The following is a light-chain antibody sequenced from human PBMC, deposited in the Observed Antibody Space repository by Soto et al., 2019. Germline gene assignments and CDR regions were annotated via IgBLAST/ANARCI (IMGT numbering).Light chain of an antibody. CDR3: QQYNNWPPWT. CDR1: QGVSSD. J-gene: IGKJ1*01. CDR2: GAS. V-gene: IGKV3-15*01. Sequence: EIVMTQSPATLSVSPGERATLSCRASQGVSSDLAWYQQKPGQAPRLLMYGASTRATGVPARFSGSGSGTELTLTISSLQSEDFAVYYCQQYNNWPPWTFGQGTKVEIK.